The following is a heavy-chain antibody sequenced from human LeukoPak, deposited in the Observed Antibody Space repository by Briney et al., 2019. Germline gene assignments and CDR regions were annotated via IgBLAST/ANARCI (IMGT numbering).Heavy chain of an antibody. Sequence: GGSLRLSCAASGFTFSNYAMSWVRQARGEGLERVSTISGSGGNTYYADSVKGRFTISRDNSKNTLYLQMNSLRVEDTPVYYCAKASSFVVVASTLSEYWGQGTLVTVSS. D-gene: IGHD2-15*01. J-gene: IGHJ4*02. CDR2: ISGSGGNT. CDR3: AKASSFVVVASTLSEY. V-gene: IGHV3-23*01. CDR1: GFTFSNYA.